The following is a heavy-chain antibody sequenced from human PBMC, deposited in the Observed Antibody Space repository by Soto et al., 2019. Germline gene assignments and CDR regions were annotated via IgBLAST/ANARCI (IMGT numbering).Heavy chain of an antibody. CDR1: GYTFTSYV. V-gene: IGHV1-18*01. D-gene: IGHD2-2*01. Sequence: ASVKVSCKASGYTFTSYVISWVRQAPGQGLEWMGWISAYNGNTNYAQKLQGRVTMTTDTSTSTAYMELRSLRSDDTAVYYCARESIVVVPAASPRDYYYYYMDVWGKGTTVTVSS. CDR2: ISAYNGNT. J-gene: IGHJ6*03. CDR3: ARESIVVVPAASPRDYYYYYMDV.